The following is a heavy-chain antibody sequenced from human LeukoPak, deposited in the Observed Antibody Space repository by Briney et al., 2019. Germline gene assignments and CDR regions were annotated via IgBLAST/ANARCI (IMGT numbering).Heavy chain of an antibody. CDR1: GFTFSSYS. CDR3: ARGYCSGGSCYAFDY. V-gene: IGHV3-21*01. CDR2: ISSSSSYI. D-gene: IGHD2-15*01. J-gene: IGHJ4*02. Sequence: GGSLRLPCAASGFTFSSYSMNWVRQAPGKGLEWVSSISSSSSYIYYADPVKGRFTISRDNAKNSLYLQMNSLRAEDTAVYYCARGYCSGGSCYAFDYWGQGTLVTVSS.